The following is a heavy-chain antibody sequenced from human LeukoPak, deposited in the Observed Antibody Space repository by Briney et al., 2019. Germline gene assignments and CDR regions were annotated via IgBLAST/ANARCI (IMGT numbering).Heavy chain of an antibody. CDR2: ITYDGTKK. D-gene: IGHD3-10*01. CDR3: GKDGIARGSGSYLDY. V-gene: IGHV3-30*18. CDR1: GFTFSSYA. Sequence: GGSLSLSCAASGFTFSSYAMHWVRQTPAKGPQWAAIITYDGTKKDYAYPVKGRFTISRDNSKNTLSLQMRSLRPETTAVYYCGKDGIARGSGSYLDYWGQGTPVTVSS. J-gene: IGHJ4*02.